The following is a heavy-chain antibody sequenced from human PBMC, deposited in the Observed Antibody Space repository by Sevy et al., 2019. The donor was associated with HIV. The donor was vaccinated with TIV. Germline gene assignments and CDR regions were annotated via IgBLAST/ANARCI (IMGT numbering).Heavy chain of an antibody. CDR1: GGTFSSYA. Sequence: ASLKVSCKASGGTFSSYAISWVRQAPGQGLEWMGGIIPIFGTANYAQKFQGRVTITADESTSTAYMELSSLRSEDTAVYYCASGLLWFGEFEDAFDIWGQGTMVTVSS. J-gene: IGHJ3*02. CDR2: IIPIFGTA. CDR3: ASGLLWFGEFEDAFDI. D-gene: IGHD3-10*01. V-gene: IGHV1-69*13.